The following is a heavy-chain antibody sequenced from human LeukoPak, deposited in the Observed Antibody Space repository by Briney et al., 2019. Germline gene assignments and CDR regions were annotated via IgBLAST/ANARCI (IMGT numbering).Heavy chain of an antibody. CDR3: ARAPENLCDFWSGYYGESFDY. Sequence: ASVKVSCKASGYTFTGYYMHWVRQAPGQGLEWMGWINPNSGGTNYAQKFQGRVTMTRDTSISTAYMELSRLRSDDTAVYYCARAPENLCDFWSGYYGESFDYWGQGTLVTVSS. CDR2: INPNSGGT. CDR1: GYTFTGYY. J-gene: IGHJ4*02. V-gene: IGHV1-2*02. D-gene: IGHD3-3*01.